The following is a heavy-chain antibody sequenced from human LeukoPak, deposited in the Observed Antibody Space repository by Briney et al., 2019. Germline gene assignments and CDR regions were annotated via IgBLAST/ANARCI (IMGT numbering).Heavy chain of an antibody. CDR1: GGSISSYY. V-gene: IGHV4-4*09. CDR3: ARSPSTVAGIHY. CDR2: IYTSGST. D-gene: IGHD6-19*01. Sequence: SETLSLTCTVSGGSISSYYWSWIRQPPGKGLEGIGYIYTSGSTNYNPSLKSRVTISVDTSKNQFSLKLSSVTAADTAVYYCARSPSTVAGIHYWGQGTLVTVSS. J-gene: IGHJ4*02.